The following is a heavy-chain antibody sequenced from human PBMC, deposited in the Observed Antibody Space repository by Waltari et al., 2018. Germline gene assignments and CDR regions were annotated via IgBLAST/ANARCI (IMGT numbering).Heavy chain of an antibody. Sequence: QVQLQESGPGLVKPSQTLSLTCTVSGGSISSGSYYWSWIRQPAGKGLEWIGYIYTSGSTNYNPSLNSRGTISVDTSKNQFSLKLSSVTAADTAVYYCARDRNYYYGMDVWGQGTTVTVSS. J-gene: IGHJ6*02. CDR1: GGSISSGSYY. CDR3: ARDRNYYYGMDV. V-gene: IGHV4-61*09. CDR2: IYTSGST.